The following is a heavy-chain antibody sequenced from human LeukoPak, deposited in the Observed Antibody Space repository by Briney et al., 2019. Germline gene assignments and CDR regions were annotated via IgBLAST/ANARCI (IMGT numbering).Heavy chain of an antibody. V-gene: IGHV3-64*01. CDR3: ARDAYDSSGYDWYFDL. Sequence: GSLRLSCAASGFTFSSYAMHWVRQAPGKGLEYVSAISSNGGSTYYANSAKGRFTISRDNSKNTLYLQMGSLRAEDMAVYYCARDAYDSSGYDWYFDLWGRGTLVTVSS. J-gene: IGHJ2*01. CDR1: GFTFSSYA. CDR2: ISSNGGST. D-gene: IGHD3-22*01.